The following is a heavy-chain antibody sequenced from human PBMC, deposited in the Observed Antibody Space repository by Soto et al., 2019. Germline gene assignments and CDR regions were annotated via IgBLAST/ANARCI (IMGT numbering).Heavy chain of an antibody. J-gene: IGHJ5*02. Sequence: SVKVSWKASGFTFTNSAVQWVRQARGQGLEWMGGIILAFGTANYAQKFQGRVTITADESLTTAYMELSGLRSEDTAVYYCTTTLGYCSTSCPWGQGSLVTVSS. CDR1: GFTFTNSA. CDR2: IILAFGTA. D-gene: IGHD2-2*01. V-gene: IGHV1-69*13. CDR3: TTTLGYCSTSCP.